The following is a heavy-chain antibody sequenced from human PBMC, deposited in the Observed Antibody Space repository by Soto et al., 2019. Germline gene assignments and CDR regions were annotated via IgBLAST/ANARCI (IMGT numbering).Heavy chain of an antibody. CDR1: GGTFSSYA. V-gene: IGHV1-69*13. Sequence: SVKVSCKASGGTFSSYAISWVRQAPGQGLEWMGGIIPKFGTTHYAQKFQGRVTITADESTSTAYMELSSLRSEDTAVYYCARDRRGSSGFYPFLYYFDYWGQGALVTVSS. CDR2: IIPKFGTT. CDR3: ARDRRGSSGFYPFLYYFDY. J-gene: IGHJ4*02. D-gene: IGHD6-19*01.